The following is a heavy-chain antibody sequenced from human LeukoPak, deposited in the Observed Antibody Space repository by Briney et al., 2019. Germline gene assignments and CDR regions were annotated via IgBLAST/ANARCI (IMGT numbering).Heavy chain of an antibody. J-gene: IGHJ4*02. V-gene: IGHV3-43*01. CDR3: AKDILVDSGGSGFDY. D-gene: IGHD2-15*01. CDR2: ISWDGGST. Sequence: GGSLRLSCAASGFTFDDYTMHWVRQAPGKGLEWVSLISWDGGSTYYADSVKGRFTISRDNSKNSLYLQMNSLRTEDTALYYCAKDILVDSGGSGFDYWGQGTLVTVSS. CDR1: GFTFDDYT.